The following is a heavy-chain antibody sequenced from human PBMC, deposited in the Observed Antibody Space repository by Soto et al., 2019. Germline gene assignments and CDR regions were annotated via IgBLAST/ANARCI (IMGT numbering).Heavy chain of an antibody. Sequence: EVQLVESGGGLVQPGGSLRLSCAASGIPVSSNYMTWVRQAPGKGLEWVSVLHSGGDTYYANSVKGRFTISRHDYTNTLFLQLNSMRPEDTAVDDYERDGPYYYAARMDVWGQGTTVTFS. CDR1: GIPVSSNY. V-gene: IGHV3-53*04. D-gene: IGHD3-10*01. CDR3: ERDGPYYYAARMDV. J-gene: IGHJ6*01. CDR2: LHSGGDT.